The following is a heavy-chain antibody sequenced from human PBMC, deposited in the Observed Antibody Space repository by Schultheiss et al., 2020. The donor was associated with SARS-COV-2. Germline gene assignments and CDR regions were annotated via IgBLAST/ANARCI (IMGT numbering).Heavy chain of an antibody. V-gene: IGHV1-18*04. CDR1: GYTFIYYY. CDR2: ISAYNGNT. CDR3: ARGAWRLPNYYYGMDV. D-gene: IGHD2-21*01. Sequence: ASVKVSCKASGYTFIYYYMHWVRQAPGQGLEWMGWISAYNGNTKYAQKFQGGVTMTTDTSTSTAYMELRSLRSDDTAVYYCARGAWRLPNYYYGMDVWGQGTTVTVSS. J-gene: IGHJ6*02.